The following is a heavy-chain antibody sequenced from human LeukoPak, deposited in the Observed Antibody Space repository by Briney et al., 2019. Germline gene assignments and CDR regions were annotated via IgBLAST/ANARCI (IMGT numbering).Heavy chain of an antibody. V-gene: IGHV4-61*08. CDR1: GGSISSGDYY. CDR3: ARDYETAAGIPFDI. Sequence: PSETLSLTCTVSGGSISSGDYYWSWIRQPPGKGLEWIGYIYYSGSTNYNPSLKSRVTISVDTSKNQFSLKLSSVTAADTAVYYCARDYETAAGIPFDIWGQGTMVTVSS. D-gene: IGHD6-13*01. CDR2: IYYSGST. J-gene: IGHJ3*02.